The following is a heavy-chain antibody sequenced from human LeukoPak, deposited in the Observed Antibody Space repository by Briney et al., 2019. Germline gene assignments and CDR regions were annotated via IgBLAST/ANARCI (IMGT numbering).Heavy chain of an antibody. V-gene: IGHV1-2*02. CDR1: GYTLTGYY. Sequence: ASVKVSCKASGYTLTGYYMHWVRQAPGRGLEWMGWINPNSGGTNYAQKFQGRVTMTWDTSISTAYMELSSLRSDDTAVYYCTSDTYYYDSTGLGHWCDPWGQGTLVTVSS. CDR2: INPNSGGT. CDR3: TSDTYYYDSTGLGHWCDP. D-gene: IGHD3-22*01. J-gene: IGHJ5*02.